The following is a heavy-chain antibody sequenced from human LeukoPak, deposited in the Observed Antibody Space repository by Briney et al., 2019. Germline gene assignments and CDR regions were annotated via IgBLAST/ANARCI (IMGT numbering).Heavy chain of an antibody. CDR3: VRAYDGSGDSSYYFDF. D-gene: IGHD3-22*01. V-gene: IGHV4-39*01. CDR2: IYYSGST. CDR1: GDSTSSSDYY. J-gene: IGHJ4*02. Sequence: SETLSLTCTVSGDSTSSSDYYWGWIRQPPGKGLECIGGIYYSGSTYYNPSLKSRVTISIDTSKNQFSLKLSSVTAADTAVYYCVRAYDGSGDSSYYFDFWGQGTLVTVSS.